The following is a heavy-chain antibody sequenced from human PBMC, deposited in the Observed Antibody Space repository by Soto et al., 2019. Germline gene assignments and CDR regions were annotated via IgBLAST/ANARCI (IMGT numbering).Heavy chain of an antibody. J-gene: IGHJ4*02. V-gene: IGHV3-21*01. Sequence: EVQLVESGGGLVKPGGSLRLSCAASGFTFSSYSMNWVRQAPGKGLECVSSISSSSSYIYYADSVKGRFTISRDNAKNSLYLQMNSLRAEDTAVYYCARDHGPAHSDYWGQGTLVTVSS. CDR1: GFTFSSYS. CDR2: ISSSSSYI. CDR3: ARDHGPAHSDY. D-gene: IGHD3-3*02.